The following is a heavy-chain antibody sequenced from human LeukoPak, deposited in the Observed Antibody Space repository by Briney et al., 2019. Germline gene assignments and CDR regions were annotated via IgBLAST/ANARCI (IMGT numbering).Heavy chain of an antibody. J-gene: IGHJ4*02. CDR3: ARDNGPAAMYQLLS. Sequence: PSETLSLTCTVSGGSISSGGYSWSWIRQPPGKGLEWIGYIYYSGSTYYNPSLKSRVTISVDTSKNQFSLKLSSVTAADTAVYYCARDNGPAAMYQLLSWGQGTLVTVSS. CDR2: IYYSGST. D-gene: IGHD2-2*01. V-gene: IGHV4-30-4*07. CDR1: GGSISSGGYS.